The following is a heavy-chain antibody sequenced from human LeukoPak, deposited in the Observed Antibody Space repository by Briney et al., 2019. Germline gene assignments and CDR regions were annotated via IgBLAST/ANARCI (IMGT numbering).Heavy chain of an antibody. CDR2: ISPTGSTT. CDR1: GFSFSGHW. Sequence: GGSLRLSCAASGFSFSGHWMHWARQLPGKGLVWVSRISPTGSTTSYADSVKGRFTVSRDNAKNTLYLQVNNLGAEDTAVYYCARGPSSNWSGLDFWGQGTLLTVSS. J-gene: IGHJ4*02. D-gene: IGHD6-13*01. V-gene: IGHV3-74*01. CDR3: ARGPSSNWSGLDF.